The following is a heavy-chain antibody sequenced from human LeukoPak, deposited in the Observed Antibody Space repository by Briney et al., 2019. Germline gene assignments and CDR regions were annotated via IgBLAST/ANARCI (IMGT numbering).Heavy chain of an antibody. CDR1: GFTFSNYW. D-gene: IGHD3-22*01. CDR2: MNIDGSEK. CDR3: ARAEYYDSSGYYEASYFDY. V-gene: IGHV3-7*01. Sequence: PGGSLRLSCAASGFTFSNYWMGWVRQAPGKRPEWVANMNIDGSEKYYADSVKGRFSISRDNAKNSLYLQMNSLRAEDTAVYYCARAEYYDSSGYYEASYFDYWGQGTLVTVSS. J-gene: IGHJ4*02.